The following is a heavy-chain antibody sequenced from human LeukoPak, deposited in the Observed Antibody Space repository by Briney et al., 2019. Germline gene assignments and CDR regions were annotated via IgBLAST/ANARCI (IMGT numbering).Heavy chain of an antibody. V-gene: IGHV3-53*01. CDR2: LYTDGST. J-gene: IGHJ6*03. D-gene: IGHD6-13*01. CDR3: ARSAAVGNDYYYYYYMDV. Sequence: GGSLRLSCAASGFTVSNNYMSWVRQAPGKGLEWVSVLYTDGSTYYADSVKGRFTISRDNSKNTLYLQMNSLRADDTAVYYCARSAAVGNDYYYYYYMDVWGKGTTDTVSS. CDR1: GFTVSNNY.